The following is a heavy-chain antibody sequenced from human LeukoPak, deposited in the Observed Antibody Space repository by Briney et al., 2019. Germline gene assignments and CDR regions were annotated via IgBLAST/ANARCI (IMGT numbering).Heavy chain of an antibody. CDR3: ARGSAALLRFGESPYPTSFDY. Sequence: GGSLRLSCAASGFTFSDYYMSWIRQAPGKGLEWVSYISSSGSTIYYADSVKGRFTISRDNAKNSLYLQMNSLRAEDTAVYYCARGSAALLRFGESPYPTSFDYWGQGTLVTVSS. V-gene: IGHV3-11*01. CDR2: ISSSGSTI. J-gene: IGHJ4*02. CDR1: GFTFSDYY. D-gene: IGHD3-10*01.